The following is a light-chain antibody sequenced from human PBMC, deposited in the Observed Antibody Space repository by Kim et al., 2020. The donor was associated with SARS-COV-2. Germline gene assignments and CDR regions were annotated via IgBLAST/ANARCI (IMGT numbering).Light chain of an antibody. Sequence: DIQMTQSPSTLSASVGTRVTITCRASQSISNNLAWYQQKPGKAPKVLVYKASSLESGVPSRFSGSGSGTEFTLTICSLQPDDFATYYCQHYYGYPLTFDGGTKVEIK. CDR2: KAS. V-gene: IGKV1-5*03. J-gene: IGKJ4*01. CDR3: QHYYGYPLT. CDR1: QSISNN.